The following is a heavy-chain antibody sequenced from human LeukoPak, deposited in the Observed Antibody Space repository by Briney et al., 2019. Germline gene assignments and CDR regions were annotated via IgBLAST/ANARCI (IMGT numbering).Heavy chain of an antibody. V-gene: IGHV3-66*01. J-gene: IGHJ4*02. D-gene: IGHD3-10*01. CDR3: ATYGSGSPLDGY. CDR1: GSTVSINY. CDR2: IYSDVTT. Sequence: GGSLRLSCAASGSTVSINYMAWVRQAPGKGLEWVSTIYSDVTTYYADSVKGRFIIPRDNSKNTLYLHMNSLRVEDTAVYYCATYGSGSPLDGYWGQGTLVTVSS.